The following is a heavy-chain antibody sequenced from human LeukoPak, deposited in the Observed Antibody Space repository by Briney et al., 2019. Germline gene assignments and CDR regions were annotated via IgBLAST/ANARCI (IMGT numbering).Heavy chain of an antibody. CDR2: IKQDGSQE. CDR1: RFTLSTYW. V-gene: IGHV3-7*01. CDR3: ARLSGSYDY. Sequence: GGSLRLSCAASRFTLSTYWMSWVRQAPGKGLEWVAHIKQDGSQEYYVDSVKGRFTISRDNAKNSLYLQMNSLRAEDTAVYYCARLSGSYDYWGQGTLVTVSS. D-gene: IGHD1-26*01. J-gene: IGHJ4*02.